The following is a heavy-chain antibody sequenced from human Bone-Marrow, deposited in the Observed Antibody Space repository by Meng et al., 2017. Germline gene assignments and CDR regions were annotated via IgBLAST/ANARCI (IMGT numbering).Heavy chain of an antibody. Sequence: GGSLRLSCAASGFTFSDYYMNWVRQAPGKGLEWVSSISSSSTIYYADSVKGRFTISRDNAKNSLYLQMNSLRAEDTAVYYCARDFGVVVPYYYYYGMDVWGQGTTVTVSS. J-gene: IGHJ6*02. D-gene: IGHD3-22*01. CDR3: ARDFGVVVPYYYYYGMDV. V-gene: IGHV3-69-1*01. CDR1: GFTFSDYY. CDR2: ISSSSTI.